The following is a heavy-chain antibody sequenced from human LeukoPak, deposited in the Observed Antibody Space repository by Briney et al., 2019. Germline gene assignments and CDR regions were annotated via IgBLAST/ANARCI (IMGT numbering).Heavy chain of an antibody. D-gene: IGHD1-26*01. CDR3: TRDRSYSGNHVPYFDS. CDR2: VSSDGSIN. CDR1: GFIFSTYS. V-gene: IGHV3-30-3*01. J-gene: IGHJ4*01. Sequence: GTSLRLSCTTSGFIFSTYSIHWVRHAPGEGLGRVAVVSSDGSINFYAASWRAGFTIPRANSKNSLYLKWHALRIDDTAVYYCTRDRSYSGNHVPYFDSWGPGTLVTVST.